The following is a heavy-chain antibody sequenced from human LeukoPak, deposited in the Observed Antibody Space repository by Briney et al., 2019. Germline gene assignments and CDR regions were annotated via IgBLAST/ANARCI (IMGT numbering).Heavy chain of an antibody. CDR3: ARGEYVISGYRNDAFDI. J-gene: IGHJ3*02. CDR1: GYTFTDYY. CDR2: INPNSGAT. V-gene: IGHV1-2*02. D-gene: IGHD3-22*01. Sequence: ASVKVSCKASGYTFTDYYMHWVRQAPGQRLEWMGWINPNSGATKYAQKFQGRVTMTRDTTISTAYMELSRLTSDDTAVYYCARGEYVISGYRNDAFDIWGQGTMVTVSS.